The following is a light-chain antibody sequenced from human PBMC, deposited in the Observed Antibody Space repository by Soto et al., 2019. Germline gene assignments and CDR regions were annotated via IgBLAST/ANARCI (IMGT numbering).Light chain of an antibody. CDR2: DVS. CDR3: CSYTSSSTLV. Sequence: QSALTQPAAVSGSPGQSITISCTGTSSDGGTYNYVSWYQHHPGRAPKLMIYDVSSRPSGVSNRFSGSKSANTASLTISGLQAEDEADYYCCSYTSSSTLVFGGGTKLTVL. J-gene: IGLJ3*02. V-gene: IGLV2-14*03. CDR1: SSDGGTYNY.